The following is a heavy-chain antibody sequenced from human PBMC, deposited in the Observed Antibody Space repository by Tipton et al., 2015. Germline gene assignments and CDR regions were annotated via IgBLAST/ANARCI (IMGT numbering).Heavy chain of an antibody. CDR2: FSRTGAYI. Sequence: SLRLSCLASGFASGSSFTGYAMSWIRQAPGKGLEWVSLFSRTGAYIYYADSVKGRFTISRDNAKSSLYLQMNSLRAEDSAIYYCARGRFGDLPYFDSWGQGTLVTVSS. D-gene: IGHD3-10*01. CDR1: GFASGSSFTGYA. J-gene: IGHJ4*02. CDR3: ARGRFGDLPYFDS. V-gene: IGHV3-21*01.